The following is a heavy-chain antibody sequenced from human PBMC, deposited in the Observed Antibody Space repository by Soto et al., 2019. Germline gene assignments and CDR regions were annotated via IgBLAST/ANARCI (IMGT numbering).Heavy chain of an antibody. V-gene: IGHV3-9*01. CDR3: AKDIREYGSGWTYFDN. CDR2: ISWNSGRI. CDR1: GFTFDDYA. Sequence: EVQLVESGGGLVQPGRSLRLACAASGFTFDDYAMHWVRQGPGKGLEWVSGISWNSGRIDYADSVKGRFTISRDNAKKSLYLQTNSLRCEDTALYYCAKDIREYGSGWTYFDNWGQGTLVTVSS. D-gene: IGHD6-19*01. J-gene: IGHJ4*02.